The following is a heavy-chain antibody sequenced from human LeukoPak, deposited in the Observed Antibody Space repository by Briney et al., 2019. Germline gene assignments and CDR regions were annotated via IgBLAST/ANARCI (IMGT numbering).Heavy chain of an antibody. CDR2: IATSGANT. Sequence: PGGTLRLSCAASGFTFSSYGMSWVRQAPGKGLEWVSVIATSGANTYYSDSVKGRFTISRDDSTNTLYLYMNSLRADDTAVYYCATYRRGPSYYFDYWGQGTLVTVSS. CDR1: GFTFSSYG. V-gene: IGHV3-23*01. J-gene: IGHJ4*02. CDR3: ATYRRGPSYYFDY. D-gene: IGHD3-16*02.